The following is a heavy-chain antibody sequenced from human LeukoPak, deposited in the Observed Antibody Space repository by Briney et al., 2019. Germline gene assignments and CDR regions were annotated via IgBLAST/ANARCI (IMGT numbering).Heavy chain of an antibody. CDR1: GFTFSSYG. Sequence: PGRSLRLSCAASGFTFSSYGMHWVRQAPGGGGEWVAVIWYDGSNKYYADSVKGRFTTSRDNSKNTLYLQMNSLRAEDTAVYYCARDPSSSWLDYWGQGTLVTASS. J-gene: IGHJ4*02. CDR3: ARDPSSSWLDY. D-gene: IGHD6-13*01. V-gene: IGHV3-33*01. CDR2: IWYDGSNK.